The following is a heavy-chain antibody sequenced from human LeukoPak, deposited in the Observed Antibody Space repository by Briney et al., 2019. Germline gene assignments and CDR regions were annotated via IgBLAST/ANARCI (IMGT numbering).Heavy chain of an antibody. D-gene: IGHD1-26*01. Sequence: SETLSLTCTVSGGSISSYYWSWIRQPPGKGLEWIGYIYYSGSTNYNPSLKSRVTISADTSKNQFSLKLTSVTAADTDVYYCARTSYVGYYYYYMDVWGKGTTVTVSS. CDR3: ARTSYVGYYYYYMDV. CDR1: GGSISSYY. V-gene: IGHV4-59*01. J-gene: IGHJ6*03. CDR2: IYYSGST.